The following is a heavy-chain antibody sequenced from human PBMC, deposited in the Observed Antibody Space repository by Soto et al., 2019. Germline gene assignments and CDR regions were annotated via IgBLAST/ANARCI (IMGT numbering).Heavy chain of an antibody. D-gene: IGHD3-16*01. J-gene: IGHJ4*02. V-gene: IGHV4-4*07. CDR2: IYTRGST. CDR1: GASITNFY. Sequence: PSETLSLTCPVSGASITNFYWGWIRQSASKGLEWIGRIYTRGSTDYNPSLKSRVIMSIDTSKNQVSLTLSSVTAADTAIYYCARGGAYYFDSWGQGILVTVSS. CDR3: ARGGAYYFDS.